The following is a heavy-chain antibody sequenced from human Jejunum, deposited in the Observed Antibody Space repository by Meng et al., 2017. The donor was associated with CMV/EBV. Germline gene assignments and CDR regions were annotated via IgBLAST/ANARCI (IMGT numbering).Heavy chain of an antibody. CDR1: YV. CDR3: ARKKEDYDSWSGRRSNYFDY. D-gene: IGHD3-3*01. CDR2: ISVSGGST. Sequence: YVMSWVRQAPGKGLEWGSRISVSGGSTYHADSGKGRLTISRDISRSRLYLQMSSLRVEDKAVYYCARKKEDYDSWSGRRSNYFDYWGQGTTVTVSS. V-gene: IGHV3-23*01. J-gene: IGHJ4*02.